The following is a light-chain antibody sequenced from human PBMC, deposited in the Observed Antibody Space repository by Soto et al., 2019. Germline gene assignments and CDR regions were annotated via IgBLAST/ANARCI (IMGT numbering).Light chain of an antibody. Sequence: QSALTQPASVSGSPGQSITISCTGTSSDVGGYNYVSWHQQHPGKAPKLMIYEVSNRPSGVSNRFSGSKSGNTASLTISGLQAEDEADYYCSSYTSSSTRVVFGGGTKLTVL. CDR2: EVS. CDR1: SSDVGGYNY. J-gene: IGLJ2*01. CDR3: SSYTSSSTRVV. V-gene: IGLV2-14*01.